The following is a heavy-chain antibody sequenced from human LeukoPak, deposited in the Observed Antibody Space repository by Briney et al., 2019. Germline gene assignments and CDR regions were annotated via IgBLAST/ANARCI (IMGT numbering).Heavy chain of an antibody. CDR3: AKDTAAGIPPHRGFDY. V-gene: IGHV3-23*01. Sequence: PGGSLRLSCAASGFTFSSYAMSWVRQAPGKGLEWVSAISGSGGSTYYADSVKGRFTISRDNSKNTLYLQMNSLRAEDTAVYYCAKDTAAGIPPHRGFDYWGQGTLVTVSS. CDR2: ISGSGGST. D-gene: IGHD6-13*01. CDR1: GFTFSSYA. J-gene: IGHJ4*02.